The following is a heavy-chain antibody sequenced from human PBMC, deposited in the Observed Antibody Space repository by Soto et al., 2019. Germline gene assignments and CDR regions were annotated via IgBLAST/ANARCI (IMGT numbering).Heavy chain of an antibody. D-gene: IGHD5-18*01. Sequence: GGALRLSCAVSGVTLTNVWMNWVRQAPGKGPEWVGRIKSKTDGGTADYAAPVKGRFTISSDDSENTLYLQMNSLNPEDTAVYYCSHGYYQYFESWGQGTLVTVSS. CDR3: SHGYYQYFES. J-gene: IGHJ4*02. CDR1: GVTLTNVW. V-gene: IGHV3-15*07. CDR2: IKSKTDGGTA.